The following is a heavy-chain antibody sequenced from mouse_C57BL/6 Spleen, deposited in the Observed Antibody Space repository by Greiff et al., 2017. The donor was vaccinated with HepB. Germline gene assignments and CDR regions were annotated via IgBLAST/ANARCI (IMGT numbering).Heavy chain of an antibody. CDR3: ASHDYDDYAMDY. Sequence: EVMLVESGGGLVQPGGSLSLSCAASGFTFTDYYMSWVRQPPGKALEWLGFIRNKANGYTTEYSASVKGRFTISRDNSQSILYLQMNALRAEDSATYYCASHDYDDYAMDYWGQGTSVTVSS. CDR2: IRNKANGYTT. CDR1: GFTFTDYY. D-gene: IGHD2-4*01. V-gene: IGHV7-3*01. J-gene: IGHJ4*01.